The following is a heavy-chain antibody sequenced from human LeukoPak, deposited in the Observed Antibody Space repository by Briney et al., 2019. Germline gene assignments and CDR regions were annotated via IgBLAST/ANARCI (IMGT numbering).Heavy chain of an antibody. D-gene: IGHD3-10*01. V-gene: IGHV3-23*01. CDR3: AKFTGYYYGSGSLGIFDY. J-gene: IGHJ4*02. CDR2: ISGSSVTT. Sequence: PGGSLRLSCAASGFTFRSYVMSWVRQAPGKGLEWVSTISGSSVTTYYADSVKGRFTISRDNSKNTLYLQMNSLRAEDTAVYYCAKFTGYYYGSGSLGIFDYWGQGTLVTVSS. CDR1: GFTFRSYV.